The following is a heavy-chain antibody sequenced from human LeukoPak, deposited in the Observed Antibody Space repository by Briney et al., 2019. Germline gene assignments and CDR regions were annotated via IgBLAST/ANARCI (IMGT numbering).Heavy chain of an antibody. CDR2: ISSSGSTI. Sequence: PGGTLRLSCAASGFTFSSYGMSWVRQAPGKGLEWVSYISSSGSTIYYADSVKGRFTISRDNAKNSLYLQMNSLRAEDTAVYYCAELGITMIGGVWGKGTTVTISS. CDR1: GFTFSSYG. V-gene: IGHV3-48*04. CDR3: AELGITMIGGV. J-gene: IGHJ6*04. D-gene: IGHD3-10*02.